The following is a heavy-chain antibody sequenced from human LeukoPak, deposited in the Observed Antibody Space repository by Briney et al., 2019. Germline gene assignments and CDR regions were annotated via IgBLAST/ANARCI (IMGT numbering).Heavy chain of an antibody. CDR3: ARFRAMTTVTYNWFDP. Sequence: PSETLSLTCTVSGGSISSYYWSWIRQPPGKGLEWIGYIYYSGSTNYNPSLKSRVTISVDTSKNQFSLKLSSVTAADTAVYYCARFRAMTTVTYNWFDPWGQGTLVTVSS. V-gene: IGHV4-59*01. CDR2: IYYSGST. D-gene: IGHD4-17*01. CDR1: GGSISSYY. J-gene: IGHJ5*02.